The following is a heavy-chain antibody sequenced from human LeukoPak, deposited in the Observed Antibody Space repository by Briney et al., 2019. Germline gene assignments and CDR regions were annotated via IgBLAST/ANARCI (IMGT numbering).Heavy chain of an antibody. CDR3: ARLSDYYRPFEN. V-gene: IGHV3-23*01. D-gene: IGHD4-17*01. CDR2: ISNGGGST. CDR1: GFTFSSYS. J-gene: IGHJ4*02. Sequence: GGSLKVSCAASGFTFSSYSMSWVRQAPGKGLEWVSLISNGGGSTYYADSVKGRFIISRDNSKNTLYLQMNSLRAEDTAVYYCARLSDYYRPFENWGPGNLGSVSS.